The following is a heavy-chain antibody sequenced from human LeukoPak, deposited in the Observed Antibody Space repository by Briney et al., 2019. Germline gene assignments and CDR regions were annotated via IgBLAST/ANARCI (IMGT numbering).Heavy chain of an antibody. CDR3: ARGRGSPRRYYMGV. CDR2: INHSGST. CDR1: GGSFSGYY. Sequence: SETLSLTCAVYGGSFSGYYWSWIRQPPGKGLEWIGEINHSGSTNYNPSLKSRVTVSVDTSKNQFSLKLSSVTAADTAVYYCARGRGSPRRYYMGVWGKGTTVTVSS. V-gene: IGHV4-34*01. J-gene: IGHJ6*03. D-gene: IGHD3-16*01.